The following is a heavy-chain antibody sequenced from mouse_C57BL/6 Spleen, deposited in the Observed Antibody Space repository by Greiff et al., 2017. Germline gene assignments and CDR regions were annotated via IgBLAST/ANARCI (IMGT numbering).Heavy chain of an antibody. Sequence: QVQLQQSGPELVKPGASVKISCKASGYSFTSYYIHWVKQRPGQGLEWIGWIYPGSGNTKYNEKFKGKATLTADTSSSTAYMQLSSLTSEDSAVYYCAREGAIYYGNLGAMDYWGQGTSVTVSS. CDR2: IYPGSGNT. CDR1: GYSFTSYY. D-gene: IGHD2-1*01. CDR3: AREGAIYYGNLGAMDY. J-gene: IGHJ4*01. V-gene: IGHV1-66*01.